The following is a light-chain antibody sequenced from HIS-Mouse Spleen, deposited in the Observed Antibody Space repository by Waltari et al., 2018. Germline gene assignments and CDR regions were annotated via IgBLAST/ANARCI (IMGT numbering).Light chain of an antibody. Sequence: QSALTQPASVSGSPGQSITISCTGTSSDVGSYNLVSWYQQHPGKAPKLMIYEGSTRPSVVSKRFSGSKSGNTASLTIAGLQAEDEADYYCCSYAGSSPWVFGGGTKLTVL. V-gene: IGLV2-23*01. CDR3: CSYAGSSPWV. CDR1: SSDVGSYNL. J-gene: IGLJ3*02. CDR2: EGS.